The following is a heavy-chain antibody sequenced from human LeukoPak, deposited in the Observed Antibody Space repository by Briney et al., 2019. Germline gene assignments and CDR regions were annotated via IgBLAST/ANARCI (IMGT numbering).Heavy chain of an antibody. J-gene: IGHJ4*02. CDR2: ISTYGGST. D-gene: IGHD6-19*01. CDR1: GFTFSNYA. Sequence: GGSLRLSCAASGFTFSNYAMYWVRQAPGKGLESVSGISTYGGSTYYANSVKDRFTISRDIPTNTLHLQMNSLRGEDTALYYCARASQWLAFDAWGQGALVTVSS. CDR3: ARASQWLAFDA. V-gene: IGHV3-64*01.